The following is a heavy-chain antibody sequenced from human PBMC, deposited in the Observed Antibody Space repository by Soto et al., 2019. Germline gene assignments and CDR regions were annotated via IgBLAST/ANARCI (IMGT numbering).Heavy chain of an antibody. CDR2: IYSSGST. J-gene: IGHJ6*02. Sequence: SETLSLTCTVSGASFSQSGRFWTWIRQFPGKGPEWVGYIYSSGSTHYNPSLQSRLSLSLDTSKSQFSLNLTSVTAADTAIYYCARGTMLRGPGYYYGLDVWGQGTTVTVS. D-gene: IGHD3-10*01. V-gene: IGHV4-31*03. CDR3: ARGTMLRGPGYYYGLDV. CDR1: GASFSQSGRF.